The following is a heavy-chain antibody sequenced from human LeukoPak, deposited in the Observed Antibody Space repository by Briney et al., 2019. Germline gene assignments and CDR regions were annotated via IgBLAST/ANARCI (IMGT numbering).Heavy chain of an antibody. CDR3: ARDRGYCSSTSCSPVDY. J-gene: IGHJ4*02. CDR2: IIPILGIA. V-gene: IGHV1-69*04. CDR1: GGTFSSYA. Sequence: RASVKVSCKASGGTFSSYAISWVRQAPGQGLEWMRRIIPILGIANYAQKFQGRVTITADKSTSTAYMELSSLRSEDTAVYYCARDRGYCSSTSCSPVDYWGQGTLVTVSS. D-gene: IGHD2-2*01.